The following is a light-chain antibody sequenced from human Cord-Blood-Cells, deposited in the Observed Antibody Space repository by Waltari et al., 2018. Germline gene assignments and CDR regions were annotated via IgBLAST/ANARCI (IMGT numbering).Light chain of an antibody. J-gene: IGLJ1*01. V-gene: IGLV2-23*01. CDR2: EGS. CDR1: SSDGGSYNL. CDR3: CSYAGSSTFYV. Sequence: QSALTQPASVSGSPGQSITISCTGTSSDGGSYNLVSWYQQHPGKAPKPLIYEGSKRPSGVSNRFSGSKSGNTASLTISGLQAEDEADYYCCSYAGSSTFYVFGTGTKVTVL.